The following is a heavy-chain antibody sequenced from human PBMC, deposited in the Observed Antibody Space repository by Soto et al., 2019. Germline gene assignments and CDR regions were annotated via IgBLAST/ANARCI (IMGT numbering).Heavy chain of an antibody. Sequence: QVQLVQSGAEVKKPGASVKVSCKASGYTFTTYGISWVRQAPGQGLEWMGWINAYNGNANYAQKLQDRGTMTTDTSTSTAYMELRSLRSDDTAVYFCARDSYYYDSTGYYGGDYWGQGTLVTVSS. D-gene: IGHD3-22*01. CDR1: GYTFTTYG. CDR2: INAYNGNA. CDR3: ARDSYYYDSTGYYGGDY. J-gene: IGHJ4*02. V-gene: IGHV1-18*01.